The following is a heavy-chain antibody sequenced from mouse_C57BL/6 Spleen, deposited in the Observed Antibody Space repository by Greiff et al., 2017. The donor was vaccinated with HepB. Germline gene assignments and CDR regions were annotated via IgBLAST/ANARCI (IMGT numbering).Heavy chain of an antibody. CDR1: GYSFTDYN. D-gene: IGHD1-1*01. Sequence: EVQLQQSGPELVKPGASVKISCKASGYSFTDYNMNWVKQSNGKSLEWIGVINPNYGTTSYNQKFKGKATLTVDQSSSTAYMQLNSLTSEDSAVYYCARGAFTTVVARDYAMDYWGQGTSVTVSS. V-gene: IGHV1-39*01. J-gene: IGHJ4*01. CDR2: INPNYGTT. CDR3: ARGAFTTVVARDYAMDY.